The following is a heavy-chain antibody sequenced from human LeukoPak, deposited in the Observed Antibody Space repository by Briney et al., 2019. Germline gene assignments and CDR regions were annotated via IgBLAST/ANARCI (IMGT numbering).Heavy chain of an antibody. V-gene: IGHV3-23*01. D-gene: IGHD3-22*01. CDR1: GFPFSSYA. CDR2: ISGAGDDA. CDR3: AKSYYERSGSTRHVDY. Sequence: GGSLRLSCAASGFPFSSYAMSWVRQAPGKGLEWLSTISGAGDDAYHADAVKGRFSISRDNSKNTLYLQMNSLRAEDTAVYYCAKSYYERSGSTRHVDYWGQGTLVIVSS. J-gene: IGHJ4*02.